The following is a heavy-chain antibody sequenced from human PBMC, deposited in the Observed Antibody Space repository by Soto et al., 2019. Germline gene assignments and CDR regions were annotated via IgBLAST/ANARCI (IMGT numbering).Heavy chain of an antibody. V-gene: IGHV4-59*01. J-gene: IGHJ6*04. CDR1: GGSISSYY. D-gene: IGHD2-15*01. Sequence: PSETLSLTCTVSGGSISSYYWSWIRQPPGKGLEWIGYIYYSGSTNYNPSLKSRVTISVDTSKNQFSLKLSSVTAADTAVYYCARGHCSGGSCYPPSVDVWGKGTTVTVSS. CDR2: IYYSGST. CDR3: ARGHCSGGSCYPPSVDV.